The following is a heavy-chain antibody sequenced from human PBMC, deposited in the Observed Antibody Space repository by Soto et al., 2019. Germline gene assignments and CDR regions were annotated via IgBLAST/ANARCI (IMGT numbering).Heavy chain of an antibody. V-gene: IGHV1-3*01. D-gene: IGHD1-26*01. CDR3: ARDSGIVGPSGDLDY. Sequence: QVQLVQSGAEVKEPGASVKVSCKASGYSFTTHIMHWVRQAPGQRLEWMGWVDGGNGNTKYSQKFQGRVTITRDTSATTVYMELSRLTSEDKAVYYWARDSGIVGPSGDLDYWGQGTLVTVSS. CDR1: GYSFTTHI. J-gene: IGHJ4*02. CDR2: VDGGNGNT.